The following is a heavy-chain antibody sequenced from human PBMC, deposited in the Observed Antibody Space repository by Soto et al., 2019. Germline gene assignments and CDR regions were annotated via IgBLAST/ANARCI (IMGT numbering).Heavy chain of an antibody. CDR1: GGSISSSGYY. CDR2: IYYSGST. Sequence: QVQLQESGPGLVKPSQTLSLTCTVSGGSISSSGYYWNWIRQHPGKGLEWIGYIYYSGSTYYNPSLKSRVTISVDTSKNQFSLKLSSVTATAVYYCARMLGATIFDYWGQGTLVTVSS. CDR3: ARMLGATIFDY. V-gene: IGHV4-31*03. D-gene: IGHD5-12*01. J-gene: IGHJ4*02.